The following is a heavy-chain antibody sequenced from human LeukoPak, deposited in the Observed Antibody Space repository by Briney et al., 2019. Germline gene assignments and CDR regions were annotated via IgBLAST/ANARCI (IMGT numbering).Heavy chain of an antibody. CDR1: GGTFSSYA. CDR2: IIPIFGTA. J-gene: IGHJ4*02. V-gene: IGHV1-69*13. Sequence: GASVEVSCKASGGTFSSYAISWVRQAPGQGLEWMGGIIPIFGTANYAQKFQGRVTITADESTSTAYMELSSLRSDDTAVYYCARVWAAAGYYYFDYWGQGTLVTVSS. CDR3: ARVWAAAGYYYFDY. D-gene: IGHD6-13*01.